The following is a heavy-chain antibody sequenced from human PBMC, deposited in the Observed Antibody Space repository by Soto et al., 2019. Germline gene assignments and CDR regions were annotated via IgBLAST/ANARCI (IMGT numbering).Heavy chain of an antibody. CDR1: GGTFSSYA. V-gene: IGHV1-69*13. J-gene: IGHJ4*02. D-gene: IGHD2-15*01. Sequence: GASVKVSCKASGGTFSSYAISWVRQAPGQGLEWMGGIIPIFGTANYAQKLQGRVTITADESTSTAYMELSSLRSEDTAVYYFARGGYCSGGSCHRPLDYWGQGTLVTVSS. CDR2: IIPIFGTA. CDR3: ARGGYCSGGSCHRPLDY.